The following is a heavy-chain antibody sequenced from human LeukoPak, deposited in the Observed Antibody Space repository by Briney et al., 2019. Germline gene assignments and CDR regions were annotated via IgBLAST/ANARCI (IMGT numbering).Heavy chain of an antibody. CDR1: GFIFSNFA. D-gene: IGHD6-13*01. V-gene: IGHV3-30*01. Sequence: GGSLRLSCAASGFIFSNFAMHWVRQAPGKGLEWVALKSYDGSHTYYADSMKGRFTISRDNSRNVLYLQMTSLRGDDSAVYYCAREEQELVRDYYYYMDVWARGPRSPSP. J-gene: IGHJ6*03. CDR3: AREEQELVRDYYYYMDV. CDR2: KSYDGSHT.